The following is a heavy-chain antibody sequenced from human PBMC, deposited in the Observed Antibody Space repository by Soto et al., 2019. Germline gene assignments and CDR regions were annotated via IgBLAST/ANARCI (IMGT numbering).Heavy chain of an antibody. Sequence: ASVKVSCKASGYTFTSYGIRWVRQAPGQGLERMGWISAYNGNTNYAQKLQGRVTMTTDTSTSTAYMELRSLRSDDTAVYYCARVLVIAAAGTRPEYYYYYGMDVWGQGTTVTVSS. CDR3: ARVLVIAAAGTRPEYYYYYGMDV. CDR1: GYTFTSYG. D-gene: IGHD6-13*01. V-gene: IGHV1-18*01. J-gene: IGHJ6*02. CDR2: ISAYNGNT.